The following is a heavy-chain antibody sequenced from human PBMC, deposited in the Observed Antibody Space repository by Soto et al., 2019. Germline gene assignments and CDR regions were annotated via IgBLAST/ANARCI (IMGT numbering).Heavy chain of an antibody. V-gene: IGHV4-59*08. Sequence: LSLTCIVSGVSISSYYWSWIRQPPGKGLERIGYIYYSGSTNYNPSLKSRVTISVDTSKNQFSLKLSSVTAADTAVYYCARLGEDCSGGSCYSVYYYYYMDVWGKGTTVTVSS. CDR2: IYYSGST. CDR3: ARLGEDCSGGSCYSVYYYYYMDV. J-gene: IGHJ6*03. CDR1: GVSISSYY. D-gene: IGHD2-15*01.